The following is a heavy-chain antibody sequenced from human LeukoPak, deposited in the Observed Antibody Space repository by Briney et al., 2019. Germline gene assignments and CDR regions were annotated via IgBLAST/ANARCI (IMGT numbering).Heavy chain of an antibody. CDR3: AKDQRWESPHYLDS. J-gene: IGHJ4*02. CDR1: GFTFSSYW. Sequence: QTGGSLRLSCAASGFTFSSYWMHWVRQAPGKGLEWVAVISYDGSNKYYADSVKGRFTISRDNSKNTLYVQMNSLRDEDTALYYCAKDQRWESPHYLDSWGQGTLVTVSS. CDR2: ISYDGSNK. D-gene: IGHD1-26*01. V-gene: IGHV3-30*18.